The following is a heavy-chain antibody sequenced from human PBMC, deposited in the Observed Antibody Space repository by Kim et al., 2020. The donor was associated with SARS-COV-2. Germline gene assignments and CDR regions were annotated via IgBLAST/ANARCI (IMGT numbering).Heavy chain of an antibody. CDR3: ARGTYIRGYDYVSWFDP. J-gene: IGHJ5*02. CDR1: GYTFTSRV. CDR2: IDTDTGTP. Sequence: ASVKVSCKASGYTFTSRVINWLRQAPGQGLEWTGWIDTDTGTPAYAQGFTGRFVFSLDTSVTTAYLQISSLKAEDTAVYFCARGTYIRGYDYVSWFDPWG. D-gene: IGHD3-22*01. V-gene: IGHV7-4-1*02.